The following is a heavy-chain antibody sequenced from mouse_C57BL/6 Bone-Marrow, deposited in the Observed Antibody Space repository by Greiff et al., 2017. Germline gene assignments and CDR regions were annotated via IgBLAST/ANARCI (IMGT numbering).Heavy chain of an antibody. CDR2: IDPENGDT. V-gene: IGHV14-4*01. CDR1: GFNIKDDY. J-gene: IGHJ2*01. Sequence: VQLKQSGAELVRPGASVKLSCTASGFNIKDDYMHWVKQRPEQGLEWIGWIDPENGDTEYASKFQGKATITADTSSNTAYLQLSSLTSEDTAVYYCTYYGNYVGYWGQGTTLTVSS. CDR3: TYYGNYVGY. D-gene: IGHD2-1*01.